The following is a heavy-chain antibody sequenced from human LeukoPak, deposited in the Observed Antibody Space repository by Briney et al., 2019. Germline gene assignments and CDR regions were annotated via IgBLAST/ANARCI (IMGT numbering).Heavy chain of an antibody. D-gene: IGHD3-16*02. V-gene: IGHV3-74*01. CDR2: NSYDGSNP. CDR1: GFTFSSYW. Sequence: PGGSLRLSCAASGFTFSSYWMHWVRQAPGKGLLWVSRNSYDGSNPFYADSVEGRFTISRDHAKNTLYLQMNSLRAEDTAVYYWARVNVCPRCHFDYCGEGTLVSVSS. CDR3: ARVNVCPRCHFDY. J-gene: IGHJ4*02.